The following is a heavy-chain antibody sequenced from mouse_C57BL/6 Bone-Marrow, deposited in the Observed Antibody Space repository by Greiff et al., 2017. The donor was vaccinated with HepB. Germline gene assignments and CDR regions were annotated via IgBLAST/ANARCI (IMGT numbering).Heavy chain of an antibody. Sequence: VKLVESGAELVKPGASVKLSCKASGYTFTEYTIHWVKQRSGQGLEWIGWFYPGSGSIKYNEKFKDKATLTADKSSSTVYMELSRLTSEDSAVYFCARHEDPLYYDYDGPLDYWGQGTTLTVSS. CDR2: FYPGSGSI. CDR3: ARHEDPLYYDYDGPLDY. V-gene: IGHV1-62-2*01. D-gene: IGHD2-4*01. CDR1: GYTFTEYT. J-gene: IGHJ2*01.